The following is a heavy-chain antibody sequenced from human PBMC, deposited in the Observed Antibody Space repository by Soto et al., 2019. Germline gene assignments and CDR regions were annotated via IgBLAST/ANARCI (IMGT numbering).Heavy chain of an antibody. CDR3: ARHRVVVAAYDAFDI. D-gene: IGHD2-15*01. Sequence: PGESLKISCKGCGYSFTSYCIGWVRQMPGKGLEWMGIIYPGDSDTRYSPSFQGQVTISADKSISTAYLQWSSLKASDTAMYYCARHRVVVAAYDAFDIWGQGTMVTVSS. J-gene: IGHJ3*02. CDR2: IYPGDSDT. CDR1: GYSFTSYC. V-gene: IGHV5-51*01.